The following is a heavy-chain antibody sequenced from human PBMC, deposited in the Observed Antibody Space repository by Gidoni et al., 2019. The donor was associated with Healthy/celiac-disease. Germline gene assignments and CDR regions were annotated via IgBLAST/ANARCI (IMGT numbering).Heavy chain of an antibody. Sequence: QVQLVESGGGVVQPGRSLRLSCAASGFTFSSYAMHWVRQAPGKGLEWVAVISYDGSNKYYADSVKGRFTISRDNSKNTLYLQMNSLRAEDTAVYYCARGGNPRDYDFWSGYYRYYFDYWGQGTLVTVSS. D-gene: IGHD3-3*01. CDR1: GFTFSSYA. CDR3: ARGGNPRDYDFWSGYYRYYFDY. CDR2: ISYDGSNK. V-gene: IGHV3-30-3*01. J-gene: IGHJ4*02.